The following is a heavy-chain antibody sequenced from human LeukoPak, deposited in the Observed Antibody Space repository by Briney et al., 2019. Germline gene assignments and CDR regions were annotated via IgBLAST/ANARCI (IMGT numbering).Heavy chain of an antibody. Sequence: ASVKVSCKASGYTFTGYYMHWVRQAPGQGLERMGWINPNSGGTNYAQKFQGRVTMTRDTSISTAYMELSRLRSDDTAVYYCASTTGIAAAIFYWGPGTLVTVSS. J-gene: IGHJ4*02. CDR2: INPNSGGT. D-gene: IGHD6-25*01. V-gene: IGHV1-2*02. CDR3: ASTTGIAAAIFY. CDR1: GYTFTGYY.